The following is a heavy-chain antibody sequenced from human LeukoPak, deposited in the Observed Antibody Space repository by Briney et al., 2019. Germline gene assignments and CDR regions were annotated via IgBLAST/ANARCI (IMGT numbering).Heavy chain of an antibody. CDR2: INHSGST. J-gene: IGHJ5*02. CDR3: ARPMVRGARRGWFDP. D-gene: IGHD3-10*01. CDR1: GGSFSGYY. V-gene: IGHV4-34*01. Sequence: SETLSLTCAVYGGSFSGYYWSWIRQPPGKGLEWIGEINHSGSTNYNPSLKSRVTISVDTSKNQFSLKLSSVTAADTAVYYCARPMVRGARRGWFDPWGQGTLVTVSS.